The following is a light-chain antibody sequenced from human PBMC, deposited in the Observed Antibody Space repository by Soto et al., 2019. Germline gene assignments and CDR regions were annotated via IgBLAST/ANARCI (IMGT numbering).Light chain of an antibody. CDR2: DAS. CDR3: QQFNSYPPT. V-gene: IGKV1-13*02. J-gene: IGKJ3*01. CDR1: QGISSA. Sequence: ALQLTQSPSSLSASVGDRVTITCRASQGISSALAWYQQKPGKAPKLLIYDASSLESGVPSRCSGSGSGRDFTLTISSLQPEDFAPYYCQQFNSYPPTFGPGTKVDIK.